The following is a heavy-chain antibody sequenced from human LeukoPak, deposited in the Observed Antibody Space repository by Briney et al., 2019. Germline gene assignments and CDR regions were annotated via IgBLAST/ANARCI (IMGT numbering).Heavy chain of an antibody. D-gene: IGHD1-26*01. CDR1: GFTFDDYA. J-gene: IGHJ4*02. CDR3: ARDPGAGSYLVY. CDR2: ISWNSGTI. Sequence: GGSLRLSCAASGFTFDDYAMHWVRQAPGKGLEWVSGISWNSGTIGYADSVKGRFSISRDNAKNSLYLQMNSLRAEDTAVYYCARDPGAGSYLVYWGQGTLVTVSS. V-gene: IGHV3-9*01.